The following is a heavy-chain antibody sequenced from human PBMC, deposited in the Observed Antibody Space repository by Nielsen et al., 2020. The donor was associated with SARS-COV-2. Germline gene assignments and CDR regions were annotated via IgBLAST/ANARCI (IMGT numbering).Heavy chain of an antibody. CDR1: GGSVSSYY. D-gene: IGHD3-10*01. CDR2: INHSGST. J-gene: IGHJ4*02. Sequence: SETLSLTCTVSGGSVSSYYWSWIRQPPGKGLEWIGEINHSGSTNYNPSLKSRVTISVDTSKNQFSLKLSSVTAADTAVYYCARFGGAAVRGGYWGQGTLVTVSS. CDR3: ARFGGAAVRGGY. V-gene: IGHV4-34*01.